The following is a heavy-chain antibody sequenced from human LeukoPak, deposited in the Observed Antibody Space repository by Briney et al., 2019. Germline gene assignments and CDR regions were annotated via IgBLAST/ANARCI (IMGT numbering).Heavy chain of an antibody. CDR2: INAGNGNT. Sequence: ASVKVSCRASGYTFTSYGISWVRQAPGQRLEWMGWINAGNGNTKYSQKFQGRVTITRDTSASTAYMELSSLRSEDTAVYYCARRGSTVYYYYGMDVWGQGTTVTVSS. V-gene: IGHV1-3*01. J-gene: IGHJ6*02. CDR3: ARRGSTVYYYYGMDV. CDR1: GYTFTSYG. D-gene: IGHD1-26*01.